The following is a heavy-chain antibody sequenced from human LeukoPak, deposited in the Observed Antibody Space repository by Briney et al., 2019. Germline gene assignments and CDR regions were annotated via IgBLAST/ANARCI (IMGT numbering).Heavy chain of an antibody. CDR3: ARDSSSGWYVYYYYYMDV. CDR1: GYTFTGYY. D-gene: IGHD6-19*01. J-gene: IGHJ6*03. CDR2: INPNSGGT. Sequence: ASVKVSCKASGYTFTGYYMHWVRQAPGQGLEWMGWINPNSGGTNYAQKFQGRVTMTRDTSISTAYMELSRLRSADTAVYYCARDSSSGWYVYYYYYMDVWGKGTTVTVSS. V-gene: IGHV1-2*02.